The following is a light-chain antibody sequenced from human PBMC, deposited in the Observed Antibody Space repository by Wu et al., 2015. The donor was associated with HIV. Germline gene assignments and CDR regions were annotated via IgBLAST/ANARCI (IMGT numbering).Light chain of an antibody. V-gene: IGKV3-15*01. CDR2: GAS. CDR1: QSISRS. CDR3: QQYDTWPPWT. Sequence: EIVLTQSPLTLSLSPGERASLSCRASQSISRSLVWFQQKPGQAPRLLIYGASTRATGIPTRISGSGSETEFTLTISSMQSEDFAVYYCQQYDTWPPWTFGQGTKVEXK. J-gene: IGKJ1*01.